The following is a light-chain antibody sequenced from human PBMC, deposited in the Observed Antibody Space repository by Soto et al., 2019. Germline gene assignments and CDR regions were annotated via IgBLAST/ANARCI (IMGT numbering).Light chain of an antibody. V-gene: IGKV1-12*01. CDR1: QGVSGW. Sequence: DIQMTQSPSSVSASVGDRFTITCRASQGVSGWLAWYQQKPGKAPNLLIYATSNLQSGVPSRFSGSGSGTDFTLTINSLHPEDFATYYCQQTHTSHLTFGPGTKVDIK. CDR3: QQTHTSHLT. J-gene: IGKJ3*01. CDR2: ATS.